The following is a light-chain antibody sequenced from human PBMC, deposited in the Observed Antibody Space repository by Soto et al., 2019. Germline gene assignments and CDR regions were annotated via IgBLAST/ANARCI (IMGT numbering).Light chain of an antibody. CDR1: QSVSSW. J-gene: IGKJ2*01. Sequence: DIQMTQSPSTRSASVGDRVTITGRVSQSVSSWLAWYQQKPGKAPKLLMYKASSLESGVPSRFSGSGSGTEFTLTISSLQPDDFATYYCQQYNSYSRTFGQGTKLEIK. CDR3: QQYNSYSRT. CDR2: KAS. V-gene: IGKV1-5*03.